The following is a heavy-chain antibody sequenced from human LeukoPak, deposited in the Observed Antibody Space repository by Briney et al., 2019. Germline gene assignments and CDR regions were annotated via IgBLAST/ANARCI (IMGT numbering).Heavy chain of an antibody. V-gene: IGHV4-59*01. CDR2: IYYSGST. Sequence: PSETLSLTCTVSGGSISSYYWSWIRQPPGKGLEWIGYIYYSGSTNYNPSLKSRVTISVDTSKNQFSLKLSSVTAADTAVYYCARVPPSKDYLYREGRIDWYFDLWGRGTLVTVSS. J-gene: IGHJ2*01. D-gene: IGHD5-24*01. CDR1: GGSISSYY. CDR3: ARVPPSKDYLYREGRIDWYFDL.